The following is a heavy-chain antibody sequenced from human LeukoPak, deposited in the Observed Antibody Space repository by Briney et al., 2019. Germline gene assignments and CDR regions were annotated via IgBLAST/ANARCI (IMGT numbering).Heavy chain of an antibody. J-gene: IGHJ5*02. Sequence: GGSLRLSCAASGFTFSSYWMSWVRQAPGKGLEWVANIKQDGSETYYVDSVKGRFTISRDNAKNSLFLQMNSLRAEDTAVYYCAKEGGITIFGVVIKPLNWFDPWGQGTLVTVSS. CDR2: IKQDGSET. CDR3: AKEGGITIFGVVIKPLNWFDP. D-gene: IGHD3-3*01. V-gene: IGHV3-7*03. CDR1: GFTFSSYW.